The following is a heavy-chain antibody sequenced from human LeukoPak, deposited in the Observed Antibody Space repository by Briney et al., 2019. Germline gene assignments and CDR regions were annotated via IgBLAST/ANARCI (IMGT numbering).Heavy chain of an antibody. CDR2: IHTRGTL. J-gene: IGHJ3*02. V-gene: IGHV4-4*07. Sequence: SETLSLTCTVSGGSFSTYQRTWLRQTAGRGLEWIGRIHTRGTLNYNPSIQSRVTMSVDTANHQFSPKLSSVTAADTAVYYCARESTTVGAIGAFDIWGQGTMVAVSS. CDR3: ARESTTVGAIGAFDI. D-gene: IGHD1-26*01. CDR1: GGSFSTYQ.